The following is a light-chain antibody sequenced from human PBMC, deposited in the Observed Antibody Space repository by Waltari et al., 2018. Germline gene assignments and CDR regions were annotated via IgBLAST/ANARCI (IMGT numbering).Light chain of an antibody. Sequence: DIQMTQSPSSVSASVGDTVTITCRASQGISGYLAWYQQKPGQAPKLLISAASILQNGVPSRFRGSGSGTDFTLTISRLQPEDFATYYCQQANSFPLSFGGGTMVDIK. CDR3: QQANSFPLS. V-gene: IGKV1-12*01. CDR1: QGISGY. CDR2: AAS. J-gene: IGKJ4*01.